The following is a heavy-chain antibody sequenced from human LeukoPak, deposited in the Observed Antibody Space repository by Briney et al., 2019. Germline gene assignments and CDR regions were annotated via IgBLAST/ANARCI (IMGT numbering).Heavy chain of an antibody. CDR2: IYYSGST. D-gene: IGHD3-22*01. CDR3: ARTRVRRAYYYDSSGYYYDY. Sequence: SETLSLTCTVSGGSISSYYWSWIRQPPGKGLEWIGYIYYSGSTNYNPSLKSRVTISVDTSKNQFSLKLSSVTAADTAVYYCARTRVRRAYYYDSSGYYYDYWGQGTLVTVSS. CDR1: GGSISSYY. J-gene: IGHJ4*02. V-gene: IGHV4-59*12.